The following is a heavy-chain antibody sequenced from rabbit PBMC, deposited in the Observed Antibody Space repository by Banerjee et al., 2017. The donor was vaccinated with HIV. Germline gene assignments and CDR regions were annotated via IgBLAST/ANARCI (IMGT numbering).Heavy chain of an antibody. V-gene: IGHV1S40*01. CDR3: ARDGVDGGGWSFEL. J-gene: IGHJ4*01. D-gene: IGHD3-3*01. CDR1: AFSFSNKYV. CDR2: INTSSGNT. Sequence: CTASAFSFSNKYVMCWVRQAPGKGLEWIACINTSSGNTVYANWAKGRFTISKTSSTTVTLQMTSLTAADTATYFCARDGVDGGGWSFELLGPGTLVT.